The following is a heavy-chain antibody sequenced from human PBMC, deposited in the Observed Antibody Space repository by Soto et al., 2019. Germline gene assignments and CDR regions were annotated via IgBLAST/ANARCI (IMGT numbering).Heavy chain of an antibody. CDR2: IYWDDDK. J-gene: IGHJ4*02. CDR3: ARWGMATILDY. D-gene: IGHD3-16*01. V-gene: IGHV2-5*02. Sequence: QITLKESGPTLVKPTQTLTLTCTFSGFSLRNSGVGVGWLRQPPGKALEWLALIYWDDDKLYSPSLKSRHTITMDTSKIQVVLTMTNMDPVDTATYYCARWGMATILDYWVQGTLITVSS. CDR1: GFSLRNSGVG.